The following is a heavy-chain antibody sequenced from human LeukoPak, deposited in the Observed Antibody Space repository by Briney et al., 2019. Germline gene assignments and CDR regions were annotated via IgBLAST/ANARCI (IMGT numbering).Heavy chain of an antibody. D-gene: IGHD3-10*01. J-gene: IGHJ4*02. CDR2: ISSSGSTI. V-gene: IGHV3-48*03. CDR1: GFTFSSYE. Sequence: GGSLRLSCAASGFTFSSYEMNWVCQAPGKGLEWVSYISSSGSTIYYADSVKGRFTISRDNAKNSLYLQMNSLRAEDTAVYYCARRSRGTGSWYYFDYWGQGTLVTVSS. CDR3: ARRSRGTGSWYYFDY.